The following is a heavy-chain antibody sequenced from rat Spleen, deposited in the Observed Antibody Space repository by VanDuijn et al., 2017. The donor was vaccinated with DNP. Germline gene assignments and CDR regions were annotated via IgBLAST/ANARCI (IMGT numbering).Heavy chain of an antibody. V-gene: IGHV5-7*01. CDR2: ISYDGSNT. J-gene: IGHJ3*01. CDR1: GFTFSDYY. Sequence: EVHLVESGGGLVQPGRSLKLSCAASGFTFSDYYMAWVRQAPKKGLEWVATISYDGSNTNYRDSVKGRFTISRDNAKSTLYLQMDSLRSEDTATYYCTTGGNNPFPYWGQGTLVTVSS. D-gene: IGHD1-10*01. CDR3: TTGGNNPFPY.